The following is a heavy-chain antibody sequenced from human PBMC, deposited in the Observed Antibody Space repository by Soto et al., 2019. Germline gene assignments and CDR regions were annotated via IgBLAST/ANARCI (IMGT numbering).Heavy chain of an antibody. D-gene: IGHD6-13*01. V-gene: IGHV1-8*01. CDR3: TVSSWTGAGLDF. Sequence: ASVKVSCKASGYTFTSWDVYWVRQAAGQGLEWMGYMNPRSGNTGYEQKFQGRVTMTRDTSISTAYMELSSLTSDDTAVYYCTVSSWTGAGLDFWGQGTPVTVFS. CDR1: GYTFTSWD. J-gene: IGHJ4*01. CDR2: MNPRSGNT.